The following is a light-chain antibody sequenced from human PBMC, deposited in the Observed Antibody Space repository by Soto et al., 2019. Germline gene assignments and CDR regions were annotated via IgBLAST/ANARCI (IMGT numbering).Light chain of an antibody. V-gene: IGLV2-14*01. CDR2: EVT. J-gene: IGLJ3*02. Sequence: QSALTQPASVSGSPGQSITISCTGTSSDVGNYNYVSWYQLHPGKAPKLMIYEVTNRPSGVSDRFSGSKSGNTASLTVSGLQSEDEGDYYCSSYVRSSSSWVFGAGTKLTVL. CDR1: SSDVGNYNY. CDR3: SSYVRSSSSWV.